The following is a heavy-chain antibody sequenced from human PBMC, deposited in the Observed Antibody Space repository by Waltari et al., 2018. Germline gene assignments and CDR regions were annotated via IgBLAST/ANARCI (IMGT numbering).Heavy chain of an antibody. CDR3: ASNQDFDY. CDR1: GFPFSNHW. J-gene: IGHJ4*02. Sequence: EVQLVESGGGLVQPGGSLRLSCAASGFPFSNHWMQWVRRAPGKGLVWVSRISTDGRSTNYADSVKGRFTISRDNAKSILYLQMNSLRAEDTAVYYCASNQDFDYWGPGTLVTVSS. CDR2: ISTDGRST. V-gene: IGHV3-74*01.